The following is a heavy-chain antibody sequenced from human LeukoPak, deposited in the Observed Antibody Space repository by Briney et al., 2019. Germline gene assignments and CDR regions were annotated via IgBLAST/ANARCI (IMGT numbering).Heavy chain of an antibody. CDR1: GFTFSSYG. CDR2: IRYDGSNK. CDR3: AKRHGDASMTTGNWFDP. V-gene: IGHV3-30*02. Sequence: GGSLRLSCAASGFTFSSYGMQWVGQAPGKGLEWVALIRYDGSNKYYADSVKGRCTVSRDNSKNTLYLQMTSLRSEDTAVYYCAKRHGDASMTTGNWFDPWGQGTLVTVSS. J-gene: IGHJ5*02. D-gene: IGHD3-10*01.